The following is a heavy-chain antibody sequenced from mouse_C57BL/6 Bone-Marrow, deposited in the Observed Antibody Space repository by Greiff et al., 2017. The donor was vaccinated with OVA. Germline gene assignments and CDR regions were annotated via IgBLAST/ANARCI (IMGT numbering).Heavy chain of an antibody. Sequence: EVKLMESGGGLVQPGGSLKLSCAASGFTFSDYGMAWVRQAPRKGPEWVAFISNLAYSIYYADTVTGRFTISRENAKNTQYLEMSSLRSEDTAMYYCARNPYYYGSSLYAMDYWGQGTSVTVSS. V-gene: IGHV5-15*01. J-gene: IGHJ4*01. D-gene: IGHD1-1*01. CDR1: GFTFSDYG. CDR2: ISNLAYSI. CDR3: ARNPYYYGSSLYAMDY.